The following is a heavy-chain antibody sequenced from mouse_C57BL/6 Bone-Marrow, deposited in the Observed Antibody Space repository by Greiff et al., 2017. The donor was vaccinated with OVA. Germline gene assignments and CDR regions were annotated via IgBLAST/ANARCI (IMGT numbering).Heavy chain of an antibody. V-gene: IGHV1-50*01. Sequence: QVQLQQPGAELVKPGASVKLSCKASGYTFTSYWMQWVKQRPGQGLEWIGEIDPSDSYTNYNQKFKGKATLTVDTSSSTAYMQLSSLTSEDSAVYYGARRDYDGYSGYWGQGTTLTVSS. CDR3: ARRDYDGYSGY. CDR2: IDPSDSYT. D-gene: IGHD2-3*01. CDR1: GYTFTSYW. J-gene: IGHJ2*01.